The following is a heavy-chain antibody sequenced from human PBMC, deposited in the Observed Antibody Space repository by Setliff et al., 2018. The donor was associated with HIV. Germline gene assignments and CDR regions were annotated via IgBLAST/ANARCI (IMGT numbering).Heavy chain of an antibody. Sequence: SLTCAVYGGSFRGYYWSWIRRTPGKGLEWIGEINHSGSTNFNPSLKSRVTISVDMSKNQFSLKLSSVTAADTAVYYCATARDRIYYYYGMDVWGQGTTVTVSS. CDR3: ATARDRIYYYYGMDV. J-gene: IGHJ6*02. V-gene: IGHV4-34*01. CDR2: INHSGST. CDR1: GGSFRGYY.